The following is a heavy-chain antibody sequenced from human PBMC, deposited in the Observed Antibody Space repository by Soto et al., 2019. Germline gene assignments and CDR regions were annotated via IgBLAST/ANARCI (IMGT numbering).Heavy chain of an antibody. J-gene: IGHJ4*02. D-gene: IGHD2-15*01. CDR2: IGSTGGTT. Sequence: PGGSLRLSCTASGFIFSGFTMNWVRQAPGKGLEWVSTIGSTGGTTHYTDSVRGRFTISRDNSKNTLFLQMDSLRDEDTAVYFCAKGKGGGGRYYFDYWGQGSLVTAPQ. V-gene: IGHV3-23*01. CDR3: AKGKGGGGRYYFDY. CDR1: GFIFSGFT.